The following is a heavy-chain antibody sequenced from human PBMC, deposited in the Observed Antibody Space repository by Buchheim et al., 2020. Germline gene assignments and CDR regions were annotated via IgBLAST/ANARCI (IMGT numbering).Heavy chain of an antibody. J-gene: IGHJ2*01. CDR1: GGSFNGYY. V-gene: IGHV4-34*01. CDR3: ARRGRYYDTLSWYFDL. CDR2: INHSGST. Sequence: QVQLQQWGAGLLKPSETLSLTCAVYGGSFNGYYWSWIRQPPGKGLEWIGEINHSGSTNYNPSLKSRVTISVDTSKNQFSLKLSSVTAADTAVYYCARRGRYYDTLSWYFDLWGRGTL. D-gene: IGHD3-22*01.